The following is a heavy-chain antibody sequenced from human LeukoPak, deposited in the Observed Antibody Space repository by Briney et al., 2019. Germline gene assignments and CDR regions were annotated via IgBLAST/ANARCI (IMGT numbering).Heavy chain of an antibody. V-gene: IGHV4-31*03. D-gene: IGHD5-18*01. CDR3: ARVRTDTAMVLNFDY. J-gene: IGHJ4*02. Sequence: PSETLSLTCTVSGGSISSGGYYWSWIRQHPGKGLEWIGYIYYSGSTYYNPSLKSRVTISVDTSKNQFSLKLSSVTAADTAVYYCARVRTDTAMVLNFDYWGQGTLVTVSS. CDR1: GGSISSGGYY. CDR2: IYYSGST.